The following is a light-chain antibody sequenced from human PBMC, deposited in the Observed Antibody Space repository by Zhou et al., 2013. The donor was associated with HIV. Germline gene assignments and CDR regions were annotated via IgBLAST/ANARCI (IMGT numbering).Light chain of an antibody. CDR3: QHYGSSPPVT. J-gene: IGKJ4*01. CDR1: QNINKN. V-gene: IGKV3-20*01. CDR2: GAS. Sequence: IVMTQSPATLSVTPGERATISCRASQNINKNLAWFQQKPGQAPRLLIFGASSRAAGIPVRFSGSGTGTDFTLTISRVEPEDFAVYYCQHYGSSPPVTFGGGTKVEIK.